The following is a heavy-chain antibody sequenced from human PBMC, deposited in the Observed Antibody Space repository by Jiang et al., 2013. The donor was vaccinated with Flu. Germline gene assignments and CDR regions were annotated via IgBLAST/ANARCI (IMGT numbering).Heavy chain of an antibody. V-gene: IGHV4-39*02. J-gene: IGHJ4*02. D-gene: IGHD2-21*02. CDR2: IYYSGTT. CDR3: ARVKAPPHVVALTAHFDL. Sequence: LLKPSGDPVPHPALCLVAPSALLITTGAGSASPRGEGLEWIGSIYYSGTTHYSPSLKSRVTMSVDPSMNEFSLRLTSVTAADTAVYYCARVKAPPHVVALTAHFDLWGQGTLVTVSS. CDR1: VAPSALLITT.